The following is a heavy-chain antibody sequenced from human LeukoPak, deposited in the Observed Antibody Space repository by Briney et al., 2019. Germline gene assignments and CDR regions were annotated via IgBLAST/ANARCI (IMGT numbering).Heavy chain of an antibody. CDR3: ARAREDYDYVWGSYPKYYFDY. V-gene: IGHV1-18*01. D-gene: IGHD3-16*02. Sequence: GASVKVSCKASGYTFTSYGISWARQAPGQGLEWMGWISAYNGNTTYAQKLQGRVTMTTDTSTSTAYMELRSLRSDDTAVYYCARAREDYDYVWGSYPKYYFDYWGQGTLVTVSS. CDR1: GYTFTSYG. J-gene: IGHJ4*02. CDR2: ISAYNGNT.